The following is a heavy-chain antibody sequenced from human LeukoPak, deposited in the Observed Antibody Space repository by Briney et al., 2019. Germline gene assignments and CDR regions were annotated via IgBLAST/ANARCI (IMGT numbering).Heavy chain of an antibody. Sequence: PSETLSLTCTVSGGSISSYYWSWIRRPPGKGLEWIGYIYYSGSTNYNPSLKSRVTISVDTSKNQFSLKLSSVTAADTAVYYCARDDYGDYYYYGMDVWGQGTTVTVSS. D-gene: IGHD4-17*01. CDR1: GGSISSYY. V-gene: IGHV4-59*12. J-gene: IGHJ6*02. CDR2: IYYSGST. CDR3: ARDDYGDYYYYGMDV.